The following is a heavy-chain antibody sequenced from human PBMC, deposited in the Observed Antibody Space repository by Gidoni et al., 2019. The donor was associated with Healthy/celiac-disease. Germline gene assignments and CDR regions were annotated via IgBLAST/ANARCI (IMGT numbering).Heavy chain of an antibody. D-gene: IGHD6-13*01. Sequence: QAQLQVSGPGLVKPSGTLPLTCAVSGGSTSSSNWWTWVRQPPGKGLEWVGETYHSGSTNNNLSLKSRVTISVDKSKNRFTLRLSSVTAADTAVYYGERDPGGDSSTCFDYWGQGTLVTVAS. V-gene: IGHV4-4*02. CDR2: TYHSGST. J-gene: IGHJ4*02. CDR3: ERDPGGDSSTCFDY. CDR1: GGSTSSSNW.